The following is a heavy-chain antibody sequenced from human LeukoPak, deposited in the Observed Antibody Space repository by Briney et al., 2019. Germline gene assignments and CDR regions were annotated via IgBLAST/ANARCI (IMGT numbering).Heavy chain of an antibody. CDR2: IKPDSGDT. CDR1: GYTLSGYY. J-gene: IGHJ6*03. Sequence: ASVKVSCKASGYTLSGYYIHWVRQAPGQGLEWMGLIKPDSGDTNYAQKFQGRVTMTRDTSISTAYMELSRLRSDDTAVYYCARAAELTYYVYYYYYMDVWGKGTTVTVSS. D-gene: IGHD3-10*02. V-gene: IGHV1-2*02. CDR3: ARAAELTYYVYYYYYMDV.